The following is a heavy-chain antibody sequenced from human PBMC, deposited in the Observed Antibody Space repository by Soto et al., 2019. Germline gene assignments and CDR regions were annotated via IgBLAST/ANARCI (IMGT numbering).Heavy chain of an antibody. CDR3: ARDVRVGANSDACDV. CDR1: GYSFDSFG. CDR2: VNAHNHIT. J-gene: IGHJ3*01. D-gene: IGHD1-26*01. Sequence: QLVQSGAEVKKPGASMKVSCQASGYSFDSFGISWVRQAPGQGLEWMGRVNAHNHITKYAKKFQDRVTITRDTSTSTDYLEVRSLRSDDTAVYYCARDVRVGANSDACDVWGQGTMVTVSS. V-gene: IGHV1-18*01.